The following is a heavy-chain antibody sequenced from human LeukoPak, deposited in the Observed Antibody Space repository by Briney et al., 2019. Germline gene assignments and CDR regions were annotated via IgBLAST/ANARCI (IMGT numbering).Heavy chain of an antibody. J-gene: IGHJ4*02. CDR3: ASRSNSILNY. D-gene: IGHD1-26*01. CDR2: ISYDGNNK. CDR1: GFSFSTYT. V-gene: IGHV3-30-3*01. Sequence: GGSLRLSCTASGFSFSTYTMHWVRQAPGKGLEWVALISYDGNNKYYADSVKDRFTLSRDNSQNTLYLQMNSLRAEDTAVYYCASRSNSILNYWGQGTLVTVSS.